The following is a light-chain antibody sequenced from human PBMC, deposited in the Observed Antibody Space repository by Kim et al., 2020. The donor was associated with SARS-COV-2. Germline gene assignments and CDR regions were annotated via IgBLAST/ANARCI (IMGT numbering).Light chain of an antibody. V-gene: IGLV3-21*03. CDR1: NIGSKS. CDR2: DDR. J-gene: IGLJ2*01. CDR3: QVWDSSSNHVV. Sequence: SYELTQPPSVSVAPGKTARITCGENNIGSKSVHWYQQQPGQAPVLVVYDDRDRPSGIPERFSGSNSGNTATLTISRVEAGDEADYYCQVWDSSSNHVVFGGGTQLTGL.